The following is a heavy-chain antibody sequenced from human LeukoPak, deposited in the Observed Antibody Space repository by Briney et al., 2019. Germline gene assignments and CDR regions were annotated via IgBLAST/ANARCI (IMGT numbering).Heavy chain of an antibody. CDR2: ISSSRSYI. Sequence: GGSLRLSCAASGFTFSSYGMNWVRQAPGKGLEWVSSISSSRSYIYYADSVKGRFTISRDNAKNSRYLQMNSLRAEDTAVSYCARDSDFWSGYYPDDIWGQGTMVTVSS. CDR1: GFTFSSYG. CDR3: ARDSDFWSGYYPDDI. D-gene: IGHD3-3*01. V-gene: IGHV3-21*01. J-gene: IGHJ3*02.